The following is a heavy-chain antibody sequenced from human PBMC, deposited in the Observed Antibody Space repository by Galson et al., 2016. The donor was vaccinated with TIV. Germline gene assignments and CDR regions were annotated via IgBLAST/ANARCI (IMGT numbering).Heavy chain of an antibody. CDR3: ARDRRFCGNECYLQYFYGMDV. CDR2: IYNDGTT. Sequence: SLRLSCAASGFTVSDNYLIWVRQAPGGGLDWVSLIYNDGTTFYAGAVEGRLTIYRDTSKKTVYLQMHSLRPEDTAVYYCARDRRFCGNECYLQYFYGMDVWGHGTTVTVSS. CDR1: GFTVSDNY. D-gene: IGHD2-21*01. V-gene: IGHV3-66*02. J-gene: IGHJ6*02.